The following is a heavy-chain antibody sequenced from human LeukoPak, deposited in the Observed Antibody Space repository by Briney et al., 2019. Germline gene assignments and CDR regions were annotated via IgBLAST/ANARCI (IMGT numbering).Heavy chain of an antibody. D-gene: IGHD6-6*01. Sequence: GGSLRLSCAASGFTFSSYGMHWVRQAPGKGLEWVAVIWYDGSNKYYADSVKGRFTISRDNSKNTLYLQMNSLRAEDTAVYYCAGIEYSSSSYYYYGMDVWGQGTTVTVSS. CDR3: AGIEYSSSSYYYYGMDV. V-gene: IGHV3-33*01. J-gene: IGHJ6*02. CDR1: GFTFSSYG. CDR2: IWYDGSNK.